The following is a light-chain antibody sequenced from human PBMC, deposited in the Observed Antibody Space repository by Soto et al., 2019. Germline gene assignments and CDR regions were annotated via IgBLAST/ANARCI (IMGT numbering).Light chain of an antibody. Sequence: DVVMTQSPLSLPVTLGQPASISCRSSQSLIHSDGNTYLNCCQQRPGQSPRRLIYEVSDRDSGVPDRFSRSGSGTDFTRKISRVEAEDVGVHYCVQGTRWPWTFGQGTVVEIK. CDR3: VQGTRWPWT. V-gene: IGKV2-30*02. J-gene: IGKJ1*01. CDR2: EVS. CDR1: QSLIHSDGNTY.